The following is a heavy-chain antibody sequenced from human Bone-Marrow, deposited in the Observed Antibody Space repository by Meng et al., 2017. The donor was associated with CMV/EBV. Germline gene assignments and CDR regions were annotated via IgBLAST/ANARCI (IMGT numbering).Heavy chain of an antibody. J-gene: IGHJ4*02. D-gene: IGHD3-3*01. V-gene: IGHV3-21*01. CDR3: ARGEGFLEWLIDF. CDR1: GLDFSDHT. CDR2: ISATGVYI. Sequence: GGSLRLSCAVSGLDFSDHTMNWVRQAPGKGLEWVSSISATGVYIYYADSVKGRFTISRDNAQNSLFLQMNSLRADDTALYYCARGEGFLEWLIDFWGQGNLVNCSS.